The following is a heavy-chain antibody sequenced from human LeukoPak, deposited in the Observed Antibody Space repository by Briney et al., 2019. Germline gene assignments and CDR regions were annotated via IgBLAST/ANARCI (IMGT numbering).Heavy chain of an antibody. CDR1: GGSISSSSYY. V-gene: IGHV4-39*07. CDR2: IYYSGST. CDR3: ARDWWIVGANWFDP. J-gene: IGHJ5*02. Sequence: SETLSLTCTVSGGSISSSSYYWGWIRQPPGKGLEWIGSIYYSGSTYYNPSLKSRVTMSVDTSKNQFSLKLSSVTAADTAVYYCARDWWIVGANWFDPWGQGTLVTVSS. D-gene: IGHD1-26*01.